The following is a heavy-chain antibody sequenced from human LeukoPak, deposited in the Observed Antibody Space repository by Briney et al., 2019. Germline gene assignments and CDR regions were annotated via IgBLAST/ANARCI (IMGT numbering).Heavy chain of an antibody. CDR3: ARDFPLALGRGSGGSCEFDY. CDR2: ITWNRDNI. V-gene: IGHV3-9*01. J-gene: IGHJ4*02. CDR1: GFTFDDYA. D-gene: IGHD2-15*01. Sequence: GGSLRLSCAASGFTFDDYAMHWVRQAPGKGLEWVSGITWNRDNIGYGDSVKGRFTISRDNAKNSLYLQMNSLRAEDTAVYYCARDFPLALGRGSGGSCEFDYWGQGTLVTVSS.